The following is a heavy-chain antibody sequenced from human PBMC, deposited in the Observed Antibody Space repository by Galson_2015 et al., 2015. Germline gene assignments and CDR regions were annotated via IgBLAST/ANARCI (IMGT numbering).Heavy chain of an antibody. D-gene: IGHD6-13*01. Sequence: SETLSLTSAVYGGSFSGYYWSWICQPPGKGLEWIGEINHSGSTNYNLSLKSRVTISVDTSKNQFSLKLSSVTAADTAVYYCARAYGRFGYSSSWHPYYFDYWGQGTLVTVSS. CDR1: GGSFSGYY. V-gene: IGHV4-34*01. J-gene: IGHJ4*02. CDR2: INHSGST. CDR3: ARAYGRFGYSSSWHPYYFDY.